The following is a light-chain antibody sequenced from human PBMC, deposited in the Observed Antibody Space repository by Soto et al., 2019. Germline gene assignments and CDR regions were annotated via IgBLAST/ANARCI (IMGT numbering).Light chain of an antibody. Sequence: EIALTQSPGTLSLSPGERATLSCRASQTLSNSFIAWYQHKPGQAPRLLVYDTSTRATGIPDRYSGSGSGTDFTLTISRLEPEDFAFFFCQQYGTSEIIFGQGTRLEMK. V-gene: IGKV3-20*01. CDR1: QTLSNSF. CDR3: QQYGTSEII. J-gene: IGKJ5*01. CDR2: DTS.